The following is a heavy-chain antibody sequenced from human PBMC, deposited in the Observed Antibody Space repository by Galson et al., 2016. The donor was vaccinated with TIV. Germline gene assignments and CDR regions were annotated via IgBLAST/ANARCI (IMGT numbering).Heavy chain of an antibody. CDR1: GDSLSDLS. CDR2: FDPEVGKT. J-gene: IGHJ4*02. D-gene: IGHD3-22*01. CDR3: ATVAWFPGLSLDN. V-gene: IGHV1-24*01. Sequence: SVKVSCKVSGDSLSDLSMHWVRQAPGKGLEWMGGFDPEVGKTIYAQKLEGRVNMTADTSTDTAYMELGSLRFEDTAIYYCATVAWFPGLSLDNWGQGTLVIVSS.